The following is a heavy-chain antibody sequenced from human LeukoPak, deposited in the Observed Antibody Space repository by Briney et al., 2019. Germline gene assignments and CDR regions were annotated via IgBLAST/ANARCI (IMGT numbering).Heavy chain of an antibody. CDR1: GGTFSSYA. J-gene: IGHJ5*01. CDR3: ARRMRNWFDS. CDR2: IIPIFGTA. V-gene: IGHV1-69*06. Sequence: ASVTVSSKNTGGTFSSYAISWVRQAPGQGLEWMGGIIPIFGTANYAQKFQGRVTITADKSTSTAYMELSSLRSEDTAVYYCARRMRNWFDSWGQGTLVTVSS.